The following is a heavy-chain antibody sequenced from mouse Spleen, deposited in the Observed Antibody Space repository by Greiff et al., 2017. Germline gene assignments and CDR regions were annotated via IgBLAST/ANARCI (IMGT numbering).Heavy chain of an antibody. V-gene: IGHV5-9*02. D-gene: IGHD4-1*01. Sequence: EVKLVESGGGLVKPGGSLKLSCAASGFAFSSYDMSWVRQTPEKRLEWVATISSGGSYTYYPDSVKGRFTISRDNARNTLYLQMSSLRSEDTALYYCARQGGWDAWFAYWGQGTLVTVSA. CDR1: GFAFSSYD. CDR2: ISSGGSYT. CDR3: ARQGGWDAWFAY. J-gene: IGHJ3*01.